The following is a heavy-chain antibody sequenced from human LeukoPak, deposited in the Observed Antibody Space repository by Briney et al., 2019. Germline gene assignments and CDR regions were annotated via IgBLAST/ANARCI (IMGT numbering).Heavy chain of an antibody. D-gene: IGHD3-22*01. Sequence: PGGSLRLSCAASGFTFSSYAIHWVRQAPGKGLEYVSAISSNGGSTYYANSVKGRFTISRDNSKNTLYVQMNSLRAEDTAVYYCAAHSSGYLGWFDPWGQGTLVTVSS. CDR2: ISSNGGST. J-gene: IGHJ5*02. V-gene: IGHV3-64*01. CDR3: AAHSSGYLGWFDP. CDR1: GFTFSSYA.